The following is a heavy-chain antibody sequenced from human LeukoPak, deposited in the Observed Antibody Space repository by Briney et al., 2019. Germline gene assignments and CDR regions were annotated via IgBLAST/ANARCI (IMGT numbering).Heavy chain of an antibody. CDR3: ARDYYGSGTDC. J-gene: IGHJ4*02. V-gene: IGHV3-30*03. Sequence: GGSLRLSCAASGFTFSSYGMHWVRQAPGKGLEWVAVISYDGSNKYYTDSVKGRFTISRDNAKNSLYLQMNSLRAEDTAVYYCARDYYGSGTDCWGQGTLVTVSS. D-gene: IGHD3-10*01. CDR1: GFTFSSYG. CDR2: ISYDGSNK.